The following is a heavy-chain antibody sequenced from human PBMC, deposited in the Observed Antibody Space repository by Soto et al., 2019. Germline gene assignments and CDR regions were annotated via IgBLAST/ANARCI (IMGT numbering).Heavy chain of an antibody. CDR1: GASITTNNYY. Sequence: TSETLSLTCTVSGASITTNNYYWGCLRQPPGKGLEWIATISYSGTTYYNPSLKSRVTISVDTSKNQFSLKMNSVTAADTAVYYCASDYGDYFDYWGQGTLVTVSS. CDR3: ASDYGDYFDY. CDR2: ISYSGTT. V-gene: IGHV4-39*07. D-gene: IGHD4-17*01. J-gene: IGHJ4*02.